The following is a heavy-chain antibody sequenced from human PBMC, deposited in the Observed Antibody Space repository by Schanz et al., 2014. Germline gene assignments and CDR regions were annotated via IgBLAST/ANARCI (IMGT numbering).Heavy chain of an antibody. J-gene: IGHJ4*02. V-gene: IGHV3-21*01. CDR1: EFTFSSYK. CDR2: ISSSGSYI. D-gene: IGHD2-2*01. Sequence: EVQLVESGGGLVKPGGSLRLSCEASEFTFSSYKMNWVRQAPGKGLEWVSSISSSGSYIHYADSVKGRFTISRDNAKNTLYLQMNSLRAEDTAVYYCAKDSTHIDIVLVPTAIDYWGQGTLVTVSS. CDR3: AKDSTHIDIVLVPTAIDY.